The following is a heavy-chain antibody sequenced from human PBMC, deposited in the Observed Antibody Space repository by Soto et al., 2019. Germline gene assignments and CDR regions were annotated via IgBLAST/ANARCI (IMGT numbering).Heavy chain of an antibody. CDR2: IDWDDDK. D-gene: IGHD2-15*01. V-gene: IGHV2-70*11. CDR1: GFSLSTSGMC. Sequence: SGPTLVKPTQTLTLTCTFSGFSLSTSGMCVSWIRQPPGKALEWLARIDWDDDKYYSTSLKTRLTISKDTSKNQVVLTMTNMDPLDTATYYCARMGYCSGGAGMEPGDYWGQGTLVTVSS. J-gene: IGHJ4*02. CDR3: ARMGYCSGGAGMEPGDY.